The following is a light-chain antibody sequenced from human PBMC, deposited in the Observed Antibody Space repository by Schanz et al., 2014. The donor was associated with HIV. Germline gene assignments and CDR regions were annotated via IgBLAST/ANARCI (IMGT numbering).Light chain of an antibody. CDR2: AAS. V-gene: IGKV1-9*01. Sequence: DIQLTQSPALLSASVGDRVTITCRASQTISSSLAWYQQRPGKAPKVLIYAASSLQRGAPSRFSGSGSGTEFTLTISSLQPEDFATYCCQQYNRYWTFGQGTKVEIK. CDR3: QQYNRYWT. CDR1: QTISSS. J-gene: IGKJ1*01.